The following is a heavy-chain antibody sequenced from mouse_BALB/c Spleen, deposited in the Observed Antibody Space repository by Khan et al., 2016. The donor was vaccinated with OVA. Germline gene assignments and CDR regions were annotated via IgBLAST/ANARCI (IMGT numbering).Heavy chain of an antibody. J-gene: IGHJ4*01. CDR1: GYTFSDYA. V-gene: IGHV1S137*01. CDR3: ARGFEGFYVMNY. Sequence: QIQSVQSGPELVRPGASVKISCKGSGYTFSDYAMHWVKQSHAKSLEWIGVISTYHGNTNYNQKFKGKATMTVDKSSSTAYMELARLTSEDSAIYYCARGFEGFYVMNYWGQGTSVTVSS. CDR2: ISTYHGNT.